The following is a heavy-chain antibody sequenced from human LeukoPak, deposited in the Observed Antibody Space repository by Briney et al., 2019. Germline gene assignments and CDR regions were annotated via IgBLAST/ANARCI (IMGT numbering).Heavy chain of an antibody. D-gene: IGHD3-10*01. CDR2: IYTSGGT. V-gene: IGHV4-61*02. CDR1: GGSISSGSYY. Sequence: SETLSLTCTVSGGSISSGSYYWSWIRQPAGKGLEWIGRIYTSGGTNYNPSLKSRVTISVDTSKNQFSLKLSSVTAADTAVYYCARDYFHYYGSGSYSAYFDYWGQGTLVTVSS. CDR3: ARDYFHYYGSGSYSAYFDY. J-gene: IGHJ4*02.